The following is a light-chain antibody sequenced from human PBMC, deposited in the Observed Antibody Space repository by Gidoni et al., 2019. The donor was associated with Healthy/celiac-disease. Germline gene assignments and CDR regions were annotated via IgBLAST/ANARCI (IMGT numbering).Light chain of an antibody. V-gene: IGKV3-20*01. Sequence: STGTLSLSPGERATLSCRASQSVSSSYLAWYQQKPGQAPRLLIYGASSRATGIPDRFSGSGSGTDFTLTIIRLEPEDFAVYYCQQYGSSPWTFGQXTKVEIK. CDR1: QSVSSSY. CDR3: QQYGSSPWT. J-gene: IGKJ1*01. CDR2: GAS.